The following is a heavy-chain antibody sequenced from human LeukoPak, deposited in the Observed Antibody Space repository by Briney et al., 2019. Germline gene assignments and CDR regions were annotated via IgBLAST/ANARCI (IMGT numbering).Heavy chain of an antibody. CDR3: ARGLPPVMRYYFDY. CDR1: GFSFNTYS. J-gene: IGHJ4*02. Sequence: GESLKISCAASGFSFNTYSMNWVRQAPGKGLEWVSYISSGSTYIYYADSVKGRFTISRDDSKNTLYLQMNSLRAEDTAMYYCARGLPPVMRYYFDYWGQGTLVTVSS. V-gene: IGHV3-21*01. CDR2: ISSGSTYI. D-gene: IGHD4-11*01.